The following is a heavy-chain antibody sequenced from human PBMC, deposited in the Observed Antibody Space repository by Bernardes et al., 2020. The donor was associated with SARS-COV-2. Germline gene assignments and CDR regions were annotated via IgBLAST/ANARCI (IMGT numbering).Heavy chain of an antibody. Sequence: SETLSLTCTVPGGSISSYYWSWIRQPPGRGLEWIGYIYYSGNTNYNPSLKSRVTISLDTSKNQFSLKLSSVTAADTAVYYCARDRCSSTRCRGALDIWGQGTMVTVSS. J-gene: IGHJ3*02. D-gene: IGHD2-2*01. CDR1: GGSISSYY. V-gene: IGHV4-59*01. CDR3: ARDRCSSTRCRGALDI. CDR2: IYYSGNT.